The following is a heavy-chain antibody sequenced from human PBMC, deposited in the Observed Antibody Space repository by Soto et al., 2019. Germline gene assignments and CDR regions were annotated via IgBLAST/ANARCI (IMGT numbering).Heavy chain of an antibody. J-gene: IGHJ4*02. CDR3: ARTRHWSSDY. Sequence: SETLSLTCAVYGGSFSGYYWSWIRQPPGKGLEWIGEINHSGSTNYNPSLKSRVTISVDTSKNQFSLKLSSVTAADTAVYYCARTRHWSSDYWGQGTLVTVSS. V-gene: IGHV4-34*01. D-gene: IGHD2-8*02. CDR1: GGSFSGYY. CDR2: INHSGST.